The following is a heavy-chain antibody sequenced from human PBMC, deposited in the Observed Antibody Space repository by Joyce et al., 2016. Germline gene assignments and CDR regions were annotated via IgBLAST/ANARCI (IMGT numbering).Heavy chain of an antibody. D-gene: IGHD2-2*01. CDR3: ARDQRRKVPTAHRLPQKSHCFDP. CDR2: INYNGSP. Sequence: QLHLQESGPGLVKPSETLSLTCTISGGSISSIPCYWGWIRQPPGRGLEWIGSINYNGSPSLKTALKSRITMSVDMSKNRFSLSLSSVTAADTALYYCARDQRRKVPTAHRLPQKSHCFDPWGQGILVTVSS. CDR1: GGSISSIPCY. J-gene: IGHJ5*02. V-gene: IGHV4-39*07.